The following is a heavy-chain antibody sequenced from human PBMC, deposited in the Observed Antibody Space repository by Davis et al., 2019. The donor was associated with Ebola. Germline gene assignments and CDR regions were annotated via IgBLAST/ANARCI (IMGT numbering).Heavy chain of an antibody. CDR2: ISGSGGST. CDR3: AKEGIQLWLRDGLDY. Sequence: GESLKISCAASGFSFSIFAITWVRQAPGKGLEWVSAISGSGGSTYYADSVKGRFTISRDNSKNTLYLQMNSLKAEDTAVYYCAKEGIQLWLRDGLDYWGQGTLVTVSS. V-gene: IGHV3-23*01. D-gene: IGHD5-18*01. J-gene: IGHJ4*02. CDR1: GFSFSIFA.